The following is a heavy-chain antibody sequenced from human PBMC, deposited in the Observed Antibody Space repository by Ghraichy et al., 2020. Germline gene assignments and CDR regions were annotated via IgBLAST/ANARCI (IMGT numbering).Heavy chain of an antibody. V-gene: IGHV3-53*04. CDR2: IYSGYST. CDR3: ARGGKEIFGVVIQYYFDY. D-gene: IGHD3-3*01. Sequence: GGSLRLSCAASGFTVSSNYMSWVRQAPGTGLEWVSVIYSGYSTYSADSVRGRFTISRHNSMNTLYLQMNSLRAEDTAVYYCARGGKEIFGVVIQYYFDYWGQGTLVTVSS. J-gene: IGHJ4*02. CDR1: GFTVSSNY.